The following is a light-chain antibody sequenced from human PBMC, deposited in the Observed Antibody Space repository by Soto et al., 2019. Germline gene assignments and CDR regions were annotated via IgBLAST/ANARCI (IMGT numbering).Light chain of an antibody. CDR3: NSYTTVTSVV. J-gene: IGLJ2*01. V-gene: IGLV2-14*03. Sequence: QSVLAQPASVSGXXXXSITXXXXXTSXDVGGYNYVSWYQQHPGKAPKLMIYDVSNRPSGVSNRFSGSKSGNTASLTISGLQAEDEADYYCNSYTTVTSVVFGGGTKLTVL. CDR1: SXDVGGYNY. CDR2: DVS.